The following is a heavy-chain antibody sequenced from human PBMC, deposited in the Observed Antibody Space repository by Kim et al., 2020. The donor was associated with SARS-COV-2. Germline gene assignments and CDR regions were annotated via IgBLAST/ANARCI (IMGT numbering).Heavy chain of an antibody. CDR2: IYIGGSK. V-gene: IGHV3-66*01. CDR1: GFTVSSNH. CDR3: AGNYKRNTGTDSSSFDY. J-gene: IGHJ4*02. Sequence: GGSLRLSCAASGFTVSSNHMSWVRQTPGRGLEWVSLIYIGGSKFYADSVGGRFTISRDDTKNTLYLQMNALRVEDTAVYYCAGNYKRNTGTDSSSFDYWGQGTLVTVSS. D-gene: IGHD1-26*01.